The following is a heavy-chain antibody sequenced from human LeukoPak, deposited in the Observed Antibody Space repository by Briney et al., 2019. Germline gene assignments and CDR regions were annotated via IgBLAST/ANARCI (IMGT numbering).Heavy chain of an antibody. D-gene: IGHD3-22*01. CDR3: ARDRFPYYYDSSGYFDY. Sequence: ASVKVSCKASGGTFSSYAISWVRQAPGQGLEWVGGIIPIFGTANYAQKFQGRVTITTDESTSTAYMELSSLRSEDTAVYYCARDRFPYYYDSSGYFDYWGQGTLVTVSS. CDR2: IIPIFGTA. V-gene: IGHV1-69*05. CDR1: GGTFSSYA. J-gene: IGHJ4*02.